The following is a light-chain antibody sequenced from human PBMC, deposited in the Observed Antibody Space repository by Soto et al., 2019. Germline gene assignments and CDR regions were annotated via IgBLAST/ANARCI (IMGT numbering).Light chain of an antibody. Sequence: HSVLTQPPSASGTPGQRVSISCSGTSSNIGRNIVNWYQQFPGTAPKLLIYNNNQRPSGVPDRFSGSKSGTSASLAISGLQSEDEAAYYCAAWDDSLNGVRFGGGTKLTVL. CDR3: AAWDDSLNGVR. V-gene: IGLV1-44*01. CDR2: NNN. J-gene: IGLJ2*01. CDR1: SSNIGRNI.